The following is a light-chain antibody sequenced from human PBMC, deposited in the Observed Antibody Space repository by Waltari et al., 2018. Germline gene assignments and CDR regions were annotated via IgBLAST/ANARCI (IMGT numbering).Light chain of an antibody. CDR3: QHYESLPVT. V-gene: IGKV3-20*01. CDR2: HAS. Sequence: EIVLTQSPGTLSLSPGDRATLSCRASQSIRKYLAWYQQKPGQAPRLLIYHASSRAAGIPDRFSGSGSGTDFSLTISRLEPEDFAVYYCQHYESLPVTFGQGTKVEIK. CDR1: QSIRKY. J-gene: IGKJ1*01.